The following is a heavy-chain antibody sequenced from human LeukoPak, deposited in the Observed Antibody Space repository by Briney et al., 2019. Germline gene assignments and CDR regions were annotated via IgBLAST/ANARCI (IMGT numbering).Heavy chain of an antibody. D-gene: IGHD3-22*01. V-gene: IGHV1-18*01. CDR1: GYSFTSYA. J-gene: IGHJ3*02. Sequence: ASVKVSCKASGYSFTSYAMNWVRQAPGQGLEWMGWINTYNGNTNYAHNLQGRVTMTTDTSTSTAYMELRSLRSDDTAVYYCASLKNSYDSSGYLVTDAFDIWGQGTMVTVSS. CDR2: INTYNGNT. CDR3: ASLKNSYDSSGYLVTDAFDI.